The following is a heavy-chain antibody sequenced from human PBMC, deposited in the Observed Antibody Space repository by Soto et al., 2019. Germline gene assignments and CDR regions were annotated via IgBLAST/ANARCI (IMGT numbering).Heavy chain of an antibody. Sequence: QVQLVQSGAEVKKPGASVKVSCKASGYTFTSYAISWVRQAPGQGLEWMGWISAYNGNTNYAQKLQGRVTITTDTSTSKDYMELRRMRSDDTAVYYCARDLPPVDDWGQGTLVTVS. CDR1: GYTFTSYA. V-gene: IGHV1-18*01. CDR2: ISAYNGNT. CDR3: ARDLPPVDD. J-gene: IGHJ4*02.